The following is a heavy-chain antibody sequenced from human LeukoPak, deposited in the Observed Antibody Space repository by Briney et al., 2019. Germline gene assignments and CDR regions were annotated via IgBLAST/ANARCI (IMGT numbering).Heavy chain of an antibody. CDR3: ARALELHDAFDI. CDR2: IYYSGST. J-gene: IGHJ3*02. CDR1: GGSISSHY. V-gene: IGHV4-59*11. Sequence: KPSETLSLTCTVSGGSISSHYWSWIRQPPGKGLEWIGYIYYSGSTNYNPSLKSRVTISVDTSKNQFSLKLSSVTAADTAVYYCARALELHDAFDIWGQGTMVTVSS. D-gene: IGHD1-1*01.